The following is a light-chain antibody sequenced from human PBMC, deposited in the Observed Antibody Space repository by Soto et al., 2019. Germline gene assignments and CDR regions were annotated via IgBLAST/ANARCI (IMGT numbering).Light chain of an antibody. V-gene: IGKV3-20*01. CDR2: GAS. CDR3: QQYGSSPWT. Sequence: IVLTQSPGTLSLSPGERATLSCRASQSVSSSYLAWYQQKPGQAPRPIIYGASSRATGIPDRFSGSGSGTDFTLTISRLEPEDFAVYYCQQYGSSPWTFGQGTKV. J-gene: IGKJ1*01. CDR1: QSVSSSY.